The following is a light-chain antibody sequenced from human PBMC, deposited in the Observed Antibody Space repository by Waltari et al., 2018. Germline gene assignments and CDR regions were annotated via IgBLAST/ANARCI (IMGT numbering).Light chain of an antibody. CDR3: QQYNNWPFT. J-gene: IGKJ3*01. CDR2: GAS. V-gene: IGKV3-15*01. CDR1: QSVGSN. Sequence: EIVLTQSPSTLSVSPGETATLSCRASQSVGSNLAWYQQKPGQSPRLLIYGASTRATGIPARFSGSGSGTDFTLTISRLQSEDFAVYYCQQYNNWPFTFGPGTKVDIK.